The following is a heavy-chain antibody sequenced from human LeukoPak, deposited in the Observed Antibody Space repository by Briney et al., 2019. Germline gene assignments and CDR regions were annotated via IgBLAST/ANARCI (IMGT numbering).Heavy chain of an antibody. CDR1: GFNVRSNF. CDR2: IYTGGST. CDR3: VREVPQLLYY. Sequence: GGSLRLSCAASGFNVRSNFMAWVRQAPGKGLEWVSVIYTGGSTYYADSVKGRFTISRDNPQNTVSLQMNSVRAEDTAMYYCVREVPQLLYYWGQGTLVSVSS. V-gene: IGHV3-53*01. J-gene: IGHJ4*02. D-gene: IGHD2-2*01.